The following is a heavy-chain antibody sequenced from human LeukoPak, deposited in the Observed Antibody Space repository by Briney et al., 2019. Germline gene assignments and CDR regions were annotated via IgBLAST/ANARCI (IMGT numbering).Heavy chain of an antibody. J-gene: IGHJ5*02. CDR1: GYTFTSYG. CDR3: ARSYYGDYSGVWFDP. V-gene: IGHV1-18*01. D-gene: IGHD4-17*01. CDR2: ISAYNGNT. Sequence: ASVKVSCKASGYTFTSYGISWVRQAPGQGLEWMGWISAYNGNTNYAQKLQGRVTMTTDTSTSTAYMELRSLRSDDTAVYYCARSYYGDYSGVWFDPWGQGALVTVSS.